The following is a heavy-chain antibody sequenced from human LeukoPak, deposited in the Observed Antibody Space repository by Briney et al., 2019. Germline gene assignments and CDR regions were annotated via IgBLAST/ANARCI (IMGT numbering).Heavy chain of an antibody. Sequence: QPGGSLRLSCAASGFTFSSYEMNWVRQAPGKGLEWVSYISSSSSYTNYADSVKGRFTISRDNAKNSLYLQMNSLRAEDTAVYYCARCGGDCPSAFDIWGQGTMVTVSS. V-gene: IGHV3-48*03. D-gene: IGHD2-21*02. CDR2: ISSSSSYT. CDR1: GFTFSSYE. J-gene: IGHJ3*02. CDR3: ARCGGDCPSAFDI.